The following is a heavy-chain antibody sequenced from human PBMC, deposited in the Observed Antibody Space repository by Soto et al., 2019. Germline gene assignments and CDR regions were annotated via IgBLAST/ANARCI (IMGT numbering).Heavy chain of an antibody. V-gene: IGHV3-33*01. D-gene: IGHD2-15*01. J-gene: IGHJ4*02. Sequence: GGSLRLSCAASGFTFSSYGMHWVRQAPGKGLEWVAVIWYDGSNKYYADSVKGRFTISRDNSKNTLYLQMNSLRAEDTAVYYCARDGGYCSGGSCSRHFDYWGQGTLVTVSS. CDR1: GFTFSSYG. CDR3: ARDGGYCSGGSCSRHFDY. CDR2: IWYDGSNK.